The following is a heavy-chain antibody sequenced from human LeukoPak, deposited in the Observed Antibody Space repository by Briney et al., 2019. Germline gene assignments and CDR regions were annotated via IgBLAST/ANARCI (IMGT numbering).Heavy chain of an antibody. CDR3: ARGSPSGSWYEIEYFQH. D-gene: IGHD6-13*01. Sequence: GASVKVSCKASGYTFTGYYMHWVRQAPGQGLEWMGWINPNSGGTNYAQKFQGRVTMTRDTSISTAYMELSRLRSDDTAVYYCARGSPSGSWYEIEYFQHWGQGTLVTVSS. J-gene: IGHJ1*01. V-gene: IGHV1-2*02. CDR2: INPNSGGT. CDR1: GYTFTGYY.